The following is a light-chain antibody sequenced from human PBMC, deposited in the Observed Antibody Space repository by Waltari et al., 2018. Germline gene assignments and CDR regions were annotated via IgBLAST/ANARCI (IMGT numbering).Light chain of an antibody. CDR1: QNIDNY. J-gene: IGKJ1*01. V-gene: IGKV1-39*01. CDR3: QQGYSTPRT. Sequence: DIQMTQSPSSLSASIGDRVTITCRASQNIDNYLNWYQQKPGKAPNLLIYAASSLHGGVPSRFSGSGSGTDFTLTISSLQPEDFATYYCQQGYSTPRTFGQGTKVEIK. CDR2: AAS.